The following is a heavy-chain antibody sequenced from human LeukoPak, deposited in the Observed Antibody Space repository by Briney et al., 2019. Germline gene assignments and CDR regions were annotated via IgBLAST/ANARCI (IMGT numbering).Heavy chain of an antibody. V-gene: IGHV3-30*02. CDR2: IRYDGSNK. J-gene: IGHJ4*02. CDR3: AKGGGSGWHFLDY. Sequence: GSLRLSCAASGFTFSSYGMHWVRQAPGKGLEWVSFIRYDGSNKYHADSVKGRFTISRDNSKNTLYLQMNSLRAEDTAVYYCAKGGGSGWHFLDYWGQGTLVTVSS. D-gene: IGHD6-19*01. CDR1: GFTFSSYG.